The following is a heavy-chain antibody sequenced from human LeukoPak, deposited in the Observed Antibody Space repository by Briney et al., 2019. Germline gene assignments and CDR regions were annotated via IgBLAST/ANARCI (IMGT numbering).Heavy chain of an antibody. CDR1: GFTFSSYA. J-gene: IGHJ4*02. CDR2: LSSSGGST. V-gene: IGHV3-23*01. D-gene: IGHD6-19*01. CDR3: AKGSTSAWYAPFDS. Sequence: GGSLRLSCSASGFTFSSYAMSWVRRAPGKGLEWVSTLSSSGGSTYNADFVKGRFTISRDNSKNTLYLQMNSLRVEDTAVYYCAKGSTSAWYAPFDSWGQGTLVTVSS.